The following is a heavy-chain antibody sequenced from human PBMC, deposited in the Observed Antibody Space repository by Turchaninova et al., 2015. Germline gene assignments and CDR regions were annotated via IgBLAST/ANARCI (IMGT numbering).Heavy chain of an antibody. CDR3: ARGGAAPGEY. J-gene: IGHJ4*02. CDR1: GFTFSSYG. V-gene: IGHV3-7*03. Sequence: EVQLVESGGGLVQPGGSLRLSCAASGFTFSSYGMHWGRQAPGKGVEWVANIEQDGSVRYYVESVKGRFTISRDNAKNSLYLQMDTLRAEDTAVYYCARGGAAPGEYWGQGTLVTVSS. CDR2: IEQDGSVR. D-gene: IGHD3-16*01.